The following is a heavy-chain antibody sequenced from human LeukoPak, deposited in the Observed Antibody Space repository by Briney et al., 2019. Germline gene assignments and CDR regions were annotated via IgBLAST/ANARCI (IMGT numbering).Heavy chain of an antibody. CDR3: ARGLDRSKTGY. CDR1: SESFSGGY. J-gene: IGHJ4*02. Sequence: PSETLSLTCSVYSESFSGGYWSWIRQPPGKWLDWIGEISDNEGIKYSPSLKSRVTISVDTSKNQFSLKLTSVTAADTAVYYCARGLDRSKTGYWGQGSLVTVSS. D-gene: IGHD3-22*01. V-gene: IGHV4-34*01. CDR2: ISDNEGI.